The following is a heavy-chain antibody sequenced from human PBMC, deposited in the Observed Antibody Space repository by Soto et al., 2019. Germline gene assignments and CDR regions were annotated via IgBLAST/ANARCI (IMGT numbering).Heavy chain of an antibody. Sequence: HAASLKISCKGSGYSFTSYWIGWVRQMPWKGLEWMGIIYPGDSDTRYSPSFQGQVTISADKSISTAYLQWSSLKASDTAMYYCASNSGYDPTYYYYYGMDVWGQGTTVTVSS. J-gene: IGHJ6*02. CDR3: ASNSGYDPTYYYYYGMDV. CDR2: IYPGDSDT. CDR1: GYSFTSYW. V-gene: IGHV5-51*01. D-gene: IGHD5-12*01.